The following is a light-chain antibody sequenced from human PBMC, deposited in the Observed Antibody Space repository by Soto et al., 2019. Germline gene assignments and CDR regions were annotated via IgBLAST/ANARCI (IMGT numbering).Light chain of an antibody. CDR3: QQYDSSPLT. CDR1: QSVSSSF. J-gene: IGKJ4*01. Sequence: EIVLTQSPGTLSLSPGERATLSCRASQSVSSSFLAWYQQKPGQAPRLLIYGASSRATGIPDRFSGSGSGTDLTLTIRGLEPEDVAVYYCQQYDSSPLTFGGGTKVEIK. V-gene: IGKV3-20*01. CDR2: GAS.